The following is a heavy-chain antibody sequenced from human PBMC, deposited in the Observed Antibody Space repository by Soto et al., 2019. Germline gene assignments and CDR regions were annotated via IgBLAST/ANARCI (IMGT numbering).Heavy chain of an antibody. V-gene: IGHV5-51*01. CDR1: GYSFTSYW. Sequence: GESLKISCKGSGYSFTSYWIGWVRQMPGKGLEWMGIIYPGDSDTRYSPSFQGQVTISADKSISTAYLQWSSLKASDTAMYYCAGAVPYYGSGSYYNVWGQGTLVTVSS. CDR2: IYPGDSDT. J-gene: IGHJ4*02. CDR3: AGAVPYYGSGSYYNV. D-gene: IGHD3-10*01.